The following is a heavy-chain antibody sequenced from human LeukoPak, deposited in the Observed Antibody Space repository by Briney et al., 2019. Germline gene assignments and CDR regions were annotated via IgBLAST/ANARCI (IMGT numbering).Heavy chain of an antibody. D-gene: IGHD5-12*01. CDR1: GFTFSSYS. V-gene: IGHV3-21*01. CDR3: ARASGYSGYDLDY. J-gene: IGHJ4*02. Sequence: PGGSLRLSCAASGFTFSSYSMNWVRQAPGKGLEWVSSISSSSSYIYYAGSVKGRFTISRDNAKNSLYLQMNSLRAEDTAVYYCARASGYSGYDLDYWGQGTLVTVSS. CDR2: ISSSSSYI.